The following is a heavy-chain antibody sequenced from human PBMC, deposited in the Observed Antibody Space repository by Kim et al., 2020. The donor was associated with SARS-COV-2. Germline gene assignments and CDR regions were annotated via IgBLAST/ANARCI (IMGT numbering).Heavy chain of an antibody. CDR2: IYYSGGT. CDR1: GGSISSYS. V-gene: IGHV4-59*01. CDR3: ARVQESGPVGWFDP. J-gene: IGHJ5*02. Sequence: SETLSLTCTVSGGSISSYSWSWIRQPPGKGLEWIGYIYYSGGTNYNPSLKSRVTISVDTSKNQFSLKLSSVTAADTAVYYWARVQESGPVGWFDPWGQGTLVTVSS. D-gene: IGHD3-10*01.